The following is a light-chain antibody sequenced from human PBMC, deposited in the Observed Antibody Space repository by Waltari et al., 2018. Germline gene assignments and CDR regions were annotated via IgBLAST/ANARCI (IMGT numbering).Light chain of an antibody. CDR1: QDIGNY. CDR3: QQYLSLPYT. Sequence: DIQMTQSPSSLSASVVDKVTITCQASQDIGNYLNWYQQTPGKAPNLLIHAASNLEGGVPSRFSGRGSGTQFSFTISSLQPGDFATYYCQQYLSLPYTFGQGTILDI. V-gene: IGKV1-33*01. CDR2: AAS. J-gene: IGKJ2*01.